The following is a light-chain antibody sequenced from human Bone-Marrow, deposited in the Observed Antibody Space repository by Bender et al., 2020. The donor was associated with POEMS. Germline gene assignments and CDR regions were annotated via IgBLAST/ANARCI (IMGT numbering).Light chain of an antibody. CDR3: CSYAGNRPLV. CDR2: EVT. J-gene: IGLJ3*02. V-gene: IGLV2-23*02. CDR1: RADVGGYNL. Sequence: QSALTQTASVSGSPGQSLTISCTGTRADVGGYNLVSWYQHHPGKAPKLLIHEVTERPSGVSNRFSGSKSGNTASLTISGLQAEDEADYFCCSYAGNRPLVFGGGTKLTVL.